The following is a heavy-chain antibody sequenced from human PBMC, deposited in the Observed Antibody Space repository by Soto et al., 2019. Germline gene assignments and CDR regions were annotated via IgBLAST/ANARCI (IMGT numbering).Heavy chain of an antibody. CDR3: AREPAYYYDSSGYSVPFGY. V-gene: IGHV3-30-3*01. CDR1: GFTFSNYA. D-gene: IGHD3-22*01. CDR2: ISYDGSTK. Sequence: QVQLVESGGGVVQPGRSLRLSCAASGFTFSNYAMHWVRQAPGKGLEWVAVISYDGSTKNYADSVKGRFTIARDNSKNTLYLQMNSLSAEDTAVYNCAREPAYYYDSSGYSVPFGYWGQGTLVTVSS. J-gene: IGHJ4*02.